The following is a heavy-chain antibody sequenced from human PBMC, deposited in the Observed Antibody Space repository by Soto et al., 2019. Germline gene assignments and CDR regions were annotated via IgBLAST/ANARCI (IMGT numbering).Heavy chain of an antibody. D-gene: IGHD5-18*01. Sequence: QVQLVQSGAEVKKPGSSVKVSCKACGGTFSSYAISWVRQAPGQGLEWMGGIIPIFGTAKYAQKFQGRATITADESTSTANMELSSLRSEDRAVYYCARDRSAMVEDWYFDLWGRGTLVIVSS. CDR1: GGTFSSYA. V-gene: IGHV1-69*01. CDR3: ARDRSAMVEDWYFDL. J-gene: IGHJ2*01. CDR2: IIPIFGTA.